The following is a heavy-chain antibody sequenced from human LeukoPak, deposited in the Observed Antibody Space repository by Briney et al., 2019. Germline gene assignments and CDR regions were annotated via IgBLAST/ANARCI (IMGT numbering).Heavy chain of an antibody. J-gene: IGHJ4*02. D-gene: IGHD7-27*01. CDR2: IYHSGST. V-gene: IGHV4-38-2*01. CDR1: GYSISSGYY. CDR3: ARHGDPKPHFDY. Sequence: SETLSLTCAVSGYSISSGYYWGWIRQPPGKGLEWIGSIYHSGSTYYNPSLKSRVTISVDTSKNRFSLKLSSVTAADTAVYYCARHGDPKPHFDYWGQGTLVTVSS.